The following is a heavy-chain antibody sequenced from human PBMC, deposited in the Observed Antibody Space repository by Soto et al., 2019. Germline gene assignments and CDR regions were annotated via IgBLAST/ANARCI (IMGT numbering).Heavy chain of an antibody. CDR1: GFTFTSSA. J-gene: IGHJ6*02. Sequence: SVKVSCKASGFTFTSSAVQWVRQARGQRLEWIGWIVVGSGNTNYAQKFQERVTITRDMSTSTADMELSSLRSEDTAVYYCAAGEPGGTNMVRVPYWYYGMDVWGQGTTVTVSS. D-gene: IGHD3-10*01. CDR2: IVVGSGNT. CDR3: AAGEPGGTNMVRVPYWYYGMDV. V-gene: IGHV1-58*01.